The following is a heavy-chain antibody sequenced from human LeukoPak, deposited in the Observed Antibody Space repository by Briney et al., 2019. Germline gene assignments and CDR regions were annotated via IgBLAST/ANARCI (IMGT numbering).Heavy chain of an antibody. CDR1: GFTFSSYA. Sequence: PGGSLRLSCAASGFTFSSYAMSWVRQAPGKGLVWVSAISGSGGSTYYADSVKGRFTISRDNSKNTLYLQMNSLRAEDTAVYYSAVGSYLGRNFDYWGQGTLVTVSS. CDR2: ISGSGGST. D-gene: IGHD1-26*01. CDR3: AVGSYLGRNFDY. J-gene: IGHJ4*02. V-gene: IGHV3-23*01.